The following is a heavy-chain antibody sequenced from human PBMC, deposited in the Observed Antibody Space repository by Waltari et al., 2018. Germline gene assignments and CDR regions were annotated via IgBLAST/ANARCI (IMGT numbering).Heavy chain of an antibody. CDR3: ARDRGGRYCSSTSCYTFDY. CDR1: GGSISSSSYY. V-gene: IGHV4-39*07. D-gene: IGHD2-2*02. J-gene: IGHJ4*02. Sequence: QLQLQESGPGLVKPSETLSLTCTVSGGSISSSSYYWGWIRQPPGKGLEWIGSIYYSGGTYYNPSPKSRVTISVDTSKNQFSLKLSSVTAADTAVYYCARDRGGRYCSSTSCYTFDYWGQGTLVTVSS. CDR2: IYYSGGT.